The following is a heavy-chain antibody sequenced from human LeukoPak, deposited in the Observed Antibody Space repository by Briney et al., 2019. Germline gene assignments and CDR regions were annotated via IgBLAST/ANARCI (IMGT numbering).Heavy chain of an antibody. Sequence: PGGSLRLSCAASGFTFNSYDMHWVRQAPGKGLEWVAVISYDESYKYYADSVKGRFAISRDNSKNTLYLQMHSLRPEDTTLYYCAKGPVSGSRSPLDYWGQGTLVTVSS. J-gene: IGHJ4*02. CDR2: ISYDESYK. CDR3: AKGPVSGSRSPLDY. CDR1: GFTFNSYD. V-gene: IGHV3-30*18. D-gene: IGHD1-26*01.